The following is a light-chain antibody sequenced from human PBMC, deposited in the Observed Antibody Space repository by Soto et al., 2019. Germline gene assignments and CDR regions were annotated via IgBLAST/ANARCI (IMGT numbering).Light chain of an antibody. CDR1: SSNIGKNP. J-gene: IGLJ1*01. V-gene: IGLV1-44*01. Sequence: QLVLTQPPSASGTPGQKVTIPCSGASSNIGKNPVNWYQHLPGTAPKLLISTNNRRPSGVPARFSGSKSGTSASLAISGLQSDDEADYYCAAWDGSLNGYVFGTGTKLTVL. CDR3: AAWDGSLNGYV. CDR2: TNN.